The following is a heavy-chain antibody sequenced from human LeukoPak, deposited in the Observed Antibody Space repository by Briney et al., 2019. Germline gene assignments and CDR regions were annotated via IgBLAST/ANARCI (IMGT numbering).Heavy chain of an antibody. CDR2: LRGSAGGT. Sequence: PGGSLRLSCVVSGSIFTTYGMTWVRQAPGEGLMWVSRLRGSAGGTCSAGSVKGRFTISRDKSKKTLCLSMNSLRAEDTAVYYCANQRDNNWNCFDYWGQGTLVTVSS. V-gene: IGHV3-23*01. D-gene: IGHD1-20*01. CDR3: ANQRDNNWNCFDY. CDR1: GSIFTTYG. J-gene: IGHJ4*02.